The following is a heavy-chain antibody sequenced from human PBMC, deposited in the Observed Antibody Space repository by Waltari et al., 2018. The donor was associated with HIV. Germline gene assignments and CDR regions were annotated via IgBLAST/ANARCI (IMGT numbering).Heavy chain of an antibody. Sequence: EVQLVESGGGLVQLGGSLRLSCAASGFTVSSNYLIWVRQAPGKGLEWVSVIYSGGSTYYADSVKGRFSISRDNSKNTLYLQMNSLRAEDTAVYYCAREATYSSSSFGYFYAMDVWGQGTTVTVSS. J-gene: IGHJ6*02. V-gene: IGHV3-66*01. CDR1: GFTVSSNY. CDR2: IYSGGST. CDR3: AREATYSSSSFGYFYAMDV. D-gene: IGHD6-6*01.